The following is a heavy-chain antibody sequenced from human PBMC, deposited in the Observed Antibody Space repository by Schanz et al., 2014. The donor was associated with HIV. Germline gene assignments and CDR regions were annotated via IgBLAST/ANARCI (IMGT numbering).Heavy chain of an antibody. CDR1: GFTFSNYA. D-gene: IGHD6-19*01. J-gene: IGHJ4*02. CDR3: AKTSYGWYFDY. Sequence: EVRLLESGGGLVQRGGSLRLSCAASGFTFSNYAMSWVRQAPGKGLEWVSGISSSGSSTYYADSVKGRLTISRDNSKNTLSLQMNSLRAEDTAIYYCAKTSYGWYFDYWGQGTLVTVSS. V-gene: IGHV3-23*01. CDR2: ISSSGSST.